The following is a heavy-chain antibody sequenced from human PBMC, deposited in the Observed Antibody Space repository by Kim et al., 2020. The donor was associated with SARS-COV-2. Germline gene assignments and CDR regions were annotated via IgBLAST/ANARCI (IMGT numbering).Heavy chain of an antibody. CDR2: INPADGST. V-gene: IGHV1-46*01. J-gene: IGHJ5*02. D-gene: IGHD6-6*01. Sequence: ASVKVSCKTSGYIFTSHWMHWVRQAPGQGLEWMGIINPADGSTGYAQKFQGRVTLTRDTSTSTFYMDVSRLRSEDTAMYYCARDHSSSSSWWFDPSGQGT. CDR1: GYIFTSHW. CDR3: ARDHSSSSSWWFDP.